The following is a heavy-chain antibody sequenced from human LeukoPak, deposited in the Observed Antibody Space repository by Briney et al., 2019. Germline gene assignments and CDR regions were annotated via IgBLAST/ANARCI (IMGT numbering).Heavy chain of an antibody. V-gene: IGHV3-30*03. D-gene: IGHD2-15*01. CDR3: ARDPRYCTGGSCYHPQYYYYGMDV. CDR1: GFTFSSYG. Sequence: PGGSLRLSCAASGFTFSSYGIHWVRQAPGKGLEWVAVISYDGTNKYYADSVKGRVTFSRDNSKNTLYLQMNSLRAEDTAVYYCARDPRYCTGGSCYHPQYYYYGMDVWGKGTTVTVSS. J-gene: IGHJ6*04. CDR2: ISYDGTNK.